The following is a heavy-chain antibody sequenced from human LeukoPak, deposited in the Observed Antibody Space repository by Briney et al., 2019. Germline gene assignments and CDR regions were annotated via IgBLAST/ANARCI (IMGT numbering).Heavy chain of an antibody. Sequence: GGSLRLSCAASGSTFSSYAMHWVRQAPGKGLEWVAVISYDGSNKYYADSVKGRFTISGDNSKNTLYLQMNSLRAEDTAVYYCATVVGHYYDSSGYYEKRGFDYWGQGTLVTVSS. D-gene: IGHD3-22*01. CDR2: ISYDGSNK. V-gene: IGHV3-30-3*01. J-gene: IGHJ4*02. CDR1: GSTFSSYA. CDR3: ATVVGHYYDSSGYYEKRGFDY.